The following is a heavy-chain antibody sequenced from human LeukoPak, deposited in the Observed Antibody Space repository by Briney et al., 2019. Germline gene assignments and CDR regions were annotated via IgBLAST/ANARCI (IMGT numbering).Heavy chain of an antibody. J-gene: IGHJ4*02. CDR2: ISSSSSYI. Sequence: GGSLRLSCAASGFTFSSYSMNWVRQAPGKGLEWVSSISSSSSYIYYADSVKGRFTISRDNAKNSLYLQMNSLRAEDTAVYYCGRGEQWLDPFDYWGQGTLVTVSS. D-gene: IGHD6-19*01. CDR3: GRGEQWLDPFDY. CDR1: GFTFSSYS. V-gene: IGHV3-21*01.